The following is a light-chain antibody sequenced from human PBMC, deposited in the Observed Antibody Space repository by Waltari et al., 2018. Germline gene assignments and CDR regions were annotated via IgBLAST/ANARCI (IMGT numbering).Light chain of an antibody. CDR1: SSDVGGYNY. Sequence: QSALTQPASVSGSPGQSITISCTGTSSDVGGYNYVSWYQQLPGKAPKLMIYDVSKRPSGISIRFSGSKSGNTASLTSSGLQADDESDYYCSSYTSSSTHVIFGGGTKRTVL. CDR3: SSYTSSSTHVI. J-gene: IGLJ2*01. CDR2: DVS. V-gene: IGLV2-14*01.